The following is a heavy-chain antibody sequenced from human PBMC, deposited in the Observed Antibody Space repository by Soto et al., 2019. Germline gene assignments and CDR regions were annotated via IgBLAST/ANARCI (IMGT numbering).Heavy chain of an antibody. J-gene: IGHJ6*02. CDR1: GFTFSSYA. CDR2: ISYDVSNK. CDR3: ARELDRVATHGFAPHYYYGMDV. V-gene: IGHV3-30-3*01. Sequence: GGSLRLSCAASGFTFSSYAMHWVRQAPGKGLEWVAVISYDVSNKYYADSVKGRFTISRDNSKNTLYLQMNSLRAEDTAVYYCARELDRVATHGFAPHYYYGMDVWGQGTRVTVSS. D-gene: IGHD5-12*01.